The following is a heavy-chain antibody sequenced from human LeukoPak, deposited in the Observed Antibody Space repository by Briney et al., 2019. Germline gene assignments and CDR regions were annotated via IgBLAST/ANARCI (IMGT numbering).Heavy chain of an antibody. V-gene: IGHV4-34*01. J-gene: IGHJ4*02. Sequence: SETLSLTCAVYGGSFSGYYWSWIRQPPGKGLEWIGEINHSGSTNYNPSLKSRVTISVDTSKNQFSLKLSSVTAADTAVYYCARVTVTGTTGGGFGYCGQGTLVTVSS. CDR1: GGSFSGYY. CDR2: INHSGST. D-gene: IGHD1-7*01. CDR3: ARVTVTGTTGGGFGY.